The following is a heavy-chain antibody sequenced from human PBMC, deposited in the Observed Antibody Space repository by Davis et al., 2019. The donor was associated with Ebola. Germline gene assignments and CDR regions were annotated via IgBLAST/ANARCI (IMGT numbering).Heavy chain of an antibody. J-gene: IGHJ6*02. CDR2: IYSGGST. Sequence: GGSLRLSCAASGFTVSSNYMSWVRQAPGKGLEWVSVIYSGGSTYYADSVKGRFTISRDNAKNSLYLQMNSLRAEDTAVYYCARDRGNWYYYYYGMDVWGQGTTVTVSS. V-gene: IGHV3-66*01. CDR3: ARDRGNWYYYYYGMDV. CDR1: GFTVSSNY. D-gene: IGHD2/OR15-2a*01.